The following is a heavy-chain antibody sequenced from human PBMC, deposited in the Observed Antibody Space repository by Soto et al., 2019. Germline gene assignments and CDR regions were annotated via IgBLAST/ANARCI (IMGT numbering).Heavy chain of an antibody. V-gene: IGHV3-7*05. J-gene: IGHJ4*02. CDR3: ARGVRRDGYPRMSYYFDY. CDR1: GFTFSSYW. Sequence: GGSLRLSCAASGFTFSSYWMSWVRQAPGKGLEWVANIKQDGSEKYYVDSVKGRFTISRDNAKNSLYLQMNSLRAEDTAVYYCARGVRRDGYPRMSYYFDYWGQGTLVTVSS. D-gene: IGHD5-12*01. CDR2: IKQDGSEK.